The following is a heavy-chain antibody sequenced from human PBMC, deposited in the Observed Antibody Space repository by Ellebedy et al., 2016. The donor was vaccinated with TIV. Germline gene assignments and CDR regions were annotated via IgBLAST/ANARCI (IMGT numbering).Heavy chain of an antibody. V-gene: IGHV3-11*06. Sequence: GESLKISCAASGFSFTKHGMHWVRQAPGKGLEWASYISSSGIYTSYADSVKGRFTISSDNAKNSVYLQMNIMRAEDTALYYFARGYCSGGTCYSHVDYWGQGTLVTVSS. J-gene: IGHJ4*02. CDR1: GFSFTKHG. D-gene: IGHD2-15*01. CDR2: ISSSGIYT. CDR3: ARGYCSGGTCYSHVDY.